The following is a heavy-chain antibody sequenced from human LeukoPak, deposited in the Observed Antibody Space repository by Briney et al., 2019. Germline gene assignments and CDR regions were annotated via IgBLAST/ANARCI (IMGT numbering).Heavy chain of an antibody. D-gene: IGHD1-7*01. Sequence: SETLSLTCTVSGGSISRGSYYWSWIRQPAGKGLEWIGRIYTSGSTNYNPSLKSRVTISVDTSKNQFSLKLSSVTAADTAVYYCARIRITGTIHDWFDPWGQGTLVTVSS. V-gene: IGHV4-61*02. CDR1: GGSISRGSYY. J-gene: IGHJ5*02. CDR3: ARIRITGTIHDWFDP. CDR2: IYTSGST.